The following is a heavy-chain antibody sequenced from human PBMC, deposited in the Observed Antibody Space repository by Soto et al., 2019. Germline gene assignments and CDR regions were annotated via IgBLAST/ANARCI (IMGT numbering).Heavy chain of an antibody. D-gene: IGHD2-2*01. CDR1: GGTFGSYA. CDR3: ARSQVSSTSLEIYYYYYYGMDV. CDR2: IIPIPGTA. J-gene: IGHJ6*02. V-gene: IGHV1-69*01. Sequence: QVQLVQSGAEVKKPGSSVKVSCKASGGTFGSYAISWVRQAPGQGLEWMGGIIPIPGTANYAQKLQGRVTIAADESTSTAYMELNSLRSADTAVYYCARSQVSSTSLEIYYYYYYGMDVWGQGTTVTVSS.